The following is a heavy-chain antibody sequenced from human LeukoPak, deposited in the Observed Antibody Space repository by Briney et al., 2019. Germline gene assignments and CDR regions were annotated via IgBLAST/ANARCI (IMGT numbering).Heavy chain of an antibody. CDR1: GFTFSDYY. Sequence: GGSLRLSCAASGFTFSDYYMSWIRQAPGKGLEWVANIKQDGSETYYVDSVKGRFTISRDNAKNSLYLQMNSLRAEDTAVYYCARNGDPTQYFDLWGRGTLVTVSS. CDR3: ARNGDPTQYFDL. CDR2: IKQDGSET. J-gene: IGHJ2*01. D-gene: IGHD4-17*01. V-gene: IGHV3-7*01.